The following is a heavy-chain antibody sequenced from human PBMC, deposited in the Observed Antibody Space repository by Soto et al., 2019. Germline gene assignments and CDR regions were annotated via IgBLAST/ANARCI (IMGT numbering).Heavy chain of an antibody. J-gene: IGHJ4*02. CDR1: GYSFTSYW. V-gene: IGHV5-10-1*01. CDR3: ARLQAAAGDNALTFDY. Sequence: EVQLVQSGAEVKKPGESLRISCKGSGYSFTSYWISWVRQMPGKGLEWMGRIDPSDSYTNYSPSFQGHVTISADKSISTADMQWSRLKTSDTATYYCARLQAAAGDNALTFDYWGQGTLVTVSS. CDR2: IDPSDSYT. D-gene: IGHD6-13*01.